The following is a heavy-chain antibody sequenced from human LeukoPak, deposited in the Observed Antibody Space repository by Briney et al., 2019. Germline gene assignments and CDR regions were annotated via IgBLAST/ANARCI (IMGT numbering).Heavy chain of an antibody. Sequence: GGSLRLSCAASGFTFSSYAMHWVRQAPGKGLEYVSAISSNGGSTYYANSVKGRFTISRDNSKNTLYLQMGSLRAEDMAVYYCARPKGPYGSGQVQTGYMDVWGKGTTVTVPS. D-gene: IGHD3-10*01. J-gene: IGHJ6*03. CDR3: ARPKGPYGSGQVQTGYMDV. V-gene: IGHV3-64*01. CDR2: ISSNGGST. CDR1: GFTFSSYA.